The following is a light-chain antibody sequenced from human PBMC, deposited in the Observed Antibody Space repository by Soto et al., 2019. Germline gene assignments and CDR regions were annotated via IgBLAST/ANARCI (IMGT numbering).Light chain of an antibody. CDR1: NLGDKY. V-gene: IGLV3-1*01. Sequence: SYELTQPPSVSVSPGQTASITCSGDNLGDKYACWYQQKPGQSPVLVIYQDSKRPSGIPERFSGSNSGNTATLTISGTQAMDEADYYCQAWDSSTEVVFGGGTKVTVL. CDR3: QAWDSSTEVV. CDR2: QDS. J-gene: IGLJ2*01.